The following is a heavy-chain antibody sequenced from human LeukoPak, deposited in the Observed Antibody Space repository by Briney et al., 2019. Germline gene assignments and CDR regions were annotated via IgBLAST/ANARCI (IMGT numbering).Heavy chain of an antibody. CDR1: GFTFSSYA. Sequence: GGSLRLSCAASGFTFSSYAMSWVRQAPGKGLEWVSAISGSGGSTYHADSVKGRFTISRDNAKNSLYLQMNSLRAEDTAVYYCARVLAAGTIDYWGQGTLVTVSS. D-gene: IGHD6-13*01. CDR3: ARVLAAGTIDY. V-gene: IGHV3-23*01. CDR2: ISGSGGST. J-gene: IGHJ4*02.